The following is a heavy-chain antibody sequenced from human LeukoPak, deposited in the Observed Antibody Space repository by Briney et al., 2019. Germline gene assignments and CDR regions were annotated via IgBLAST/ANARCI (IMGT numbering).Heavy chain of an antibody. Sequence: PSETLSLTCTVSGGSISSYYWSWIRQPPGKGLEWIGYIYYSGSTNYNPSLKSRVTISVDTSKNQFSLELSSVTAADTAVYYCARGPTRYYFDYWGQGTLVTVSS. J-gene: IGHJ4*02. V-gene: IGHV4-59*01. CDR2: IYYSGST. CDR1: GGSISSYY. CDR3: ARGPTRYYFDY.